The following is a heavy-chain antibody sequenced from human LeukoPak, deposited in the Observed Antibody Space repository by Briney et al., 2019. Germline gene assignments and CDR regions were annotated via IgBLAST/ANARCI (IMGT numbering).Heavy chain of an antibody. Sequence: SETLSLTCTVSGGSISSGGYYWSWIRQHPGQGLEWIGYIYYSGSTYYNPSLKSRVTISVDTSKNQFSLELSSVTAADTAVYYCARVRRDGYKLDYWGQGTLVTVSS. J-gene: IGHJ4*02. V-gene: IGHV4-31*03. CDR3: ARVRRDGYKLDY. D-gene: IGHD5-24*01. CDR2: IYYSGST. CDR1: GGSISSGGYY.